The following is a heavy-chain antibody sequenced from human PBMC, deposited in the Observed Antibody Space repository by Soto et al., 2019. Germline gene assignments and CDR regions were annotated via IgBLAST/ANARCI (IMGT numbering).Heavy chain of an antibody. V-gene: IGHV4-31*11. J-gene: IGHJ4*02. Sequence: LSLTCAVSGASIRRVGYYWSWIHQHPWKGLEWIGYIYYSGSTYYNPSLKSRVTISVDTSKNQFSLKLSSVTAADTTVYYCAMSRPRASSSDYRGKRSLVTV. CDR3: AMSRPRASSSDY. CDR2: IYYSGST. D-gene: IGHD6-6*01. CDR1: GASIRRVGYY.